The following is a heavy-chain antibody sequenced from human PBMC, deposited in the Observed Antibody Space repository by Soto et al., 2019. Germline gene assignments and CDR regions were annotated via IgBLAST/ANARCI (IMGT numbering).Heavy chain of an antibody. J-gene: IGHJ3*02. CDR3: ARVDPTIPTGYSSSWTRGAAFDI. V-gene: IGHV3-21*01. CDR2: ISSSSSSI. CDR1: ECTLNNHA. Sequence: GFLRLSCATSECTLNNHARRWLRQTPGKGLEWVSAISSSSSSIYYADSVKGRFTISRDNAKNTLYLQMNSLRAEDTAVYYCARVDPTIPTGYSSSWTRGAAFDIWGQGTMVTVSS. D-gene: IGHD6-13*01.